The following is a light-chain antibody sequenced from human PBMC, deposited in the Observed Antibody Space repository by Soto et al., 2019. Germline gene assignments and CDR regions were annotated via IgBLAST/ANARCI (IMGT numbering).Light chain of an antibody. CDR2: EDT. CDR1: SSDVGTYNL. CDR3: CSYAGSSSYV. J-gene: IGLJ1*01. Sequence: QSVLTQPASVSGSVGQSITISCTGTSSDVGTYNLVSWYLHHPGKAPKLLIFEDTRRPSGVSDRFSGSRSGNTASLTVSGLQAEDETYYYCCSYAGSSSYVFGTGTKVTVL. V-gene: IGLV2-23*01.